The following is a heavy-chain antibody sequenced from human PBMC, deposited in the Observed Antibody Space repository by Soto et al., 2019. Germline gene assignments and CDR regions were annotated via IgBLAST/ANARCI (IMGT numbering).Heavy chain of an antibody. CDR2: ISSSSSYI. Sequence: GGSLRLSCAASGFTFSSYSMNWVRQAPGKGLEWVSSISSSSSYIYYADSVKGRFTISRDNAKNSLYLQMNSLRAEDTAVYYCATSNVDTAMGFDYWAREPWSPSPQ. CDR3: ATSNVDTAMGFDY. D-gene: IGHD5-18*01. V-gene: IGHV3-21*01. J-gene: IGHJ4*02. CDR1: GFTFSSYS.